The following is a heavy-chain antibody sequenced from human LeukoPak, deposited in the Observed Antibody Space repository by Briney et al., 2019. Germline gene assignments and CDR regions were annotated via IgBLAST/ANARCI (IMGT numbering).Heavy chain of an antibody. V-gene: IGHV3-9*01. Sequence: GGSLRLSCAASGFTFDDYAMHWVRQAPGKGLEWVSGISWNSGSIGYADSVKARFTISRDNAKNSLYLQMNSLRAEDTALYYCAKGALSTGSIAFDIWGQGTMVTVSS. CDR3: AKGALSTGSIAFDI. CDR1: GFTFDDYA. J-gene: IGHJ3*02. D-gene: IGHD1-1*01. CDR2: ISWNSGSI.